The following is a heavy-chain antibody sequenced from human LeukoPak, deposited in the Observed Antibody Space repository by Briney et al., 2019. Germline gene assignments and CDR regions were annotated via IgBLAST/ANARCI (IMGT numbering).Heavy chain of an antibody. D-gene: IGHD1-26*01. CDR3: ARDNSVGDNAWWFDP. CDR2: ISSYNDNT. Sequence: ASVKVSCKASGYTFSNYGISWVRQAPGQGLEWMGWISSYNDNTNYAQKLQGRVTMTTDTSTSTAYMELSSLRSEDTAIYYCARDNSVGDNAWWFDPWGQGTLVTVSS. CDR1: GYTFSNYG. J-gene: IGHJ5*02. V-gene: IGHV1-18*01.